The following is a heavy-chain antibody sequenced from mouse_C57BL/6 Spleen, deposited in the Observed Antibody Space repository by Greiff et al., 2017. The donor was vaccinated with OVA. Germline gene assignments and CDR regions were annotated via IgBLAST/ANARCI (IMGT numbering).Heavy chain of an antibody. CDR3: VGKRYNGRSNGYWDV. CDR2: IRSKSNNYAT. CDR1: GFSFNTYA. D-gene: IGHD1-1*01. Sequence: EVMLVESGGGLVQPKGSLKLSCAASGFSFNTYAMNWVRQAPGKGLEWVARIRSKSNNYATYYADSVKDRFPISRDDSESRLDLKKKNKKTEDTAMDDGVGKRYNGRSNGYWDVWGTGTTVT. V-gene: IGHV10-1*01. J-gene: IGHJ1*03.